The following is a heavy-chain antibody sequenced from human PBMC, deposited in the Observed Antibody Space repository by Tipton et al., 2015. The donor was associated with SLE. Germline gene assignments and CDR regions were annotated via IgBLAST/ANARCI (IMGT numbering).Heavy chain of an antibody. Sequence: QLVQSGPEVKKPGSSVKVSCKASGGTFSSYAISWVRQAPGQGLEWMGRIIPILGIANYAQKFQGRVTITADKSTSTAYMELSSLRSEDTAVYYCARAGDGYSSFDYWGQGTLVAVSS. CDR1: GGTFSSYA. CDR2: IIPILGIA. D-gene: IGHD5-24*01. V-gene: IGHV1-69*09. CDR3: ARAGDGYSSFDY. J-gene: IGHJ4*02.